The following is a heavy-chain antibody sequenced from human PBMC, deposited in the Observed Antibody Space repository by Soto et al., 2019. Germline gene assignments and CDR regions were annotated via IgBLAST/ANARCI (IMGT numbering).Heavy chain of an antibody. J-gene: IGHJ6*02. CDR1: GFTFSSYA. D-gene: IGHD3-10*01. CDR2: LSGSGGST. CDR3: AKAEDYVSGTLERDYYYGMYV. V-gene: IGHV3-23*01. Sequence: EVQLLESGGGLVQPGGSLRLSCAASGFTFSSYAMSWVRQAPGKGREWVSALSGSGGSTYYADSVKGRFTISRDNSKNTLDLQMNSLRAEDTDVYYCAKAEDYVSGTLERDYYYGMYVGGQGNTVTVSS.